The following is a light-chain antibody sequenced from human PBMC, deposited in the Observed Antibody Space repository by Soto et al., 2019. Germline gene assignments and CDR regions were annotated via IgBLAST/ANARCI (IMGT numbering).Light chain of an antibody. Sequence: QTVVTQEPSFSVSPGGTVTLTCGLNSGSVSTNYYPAWYQQTPGQAPRALIYHTNTRSSGVPDRFSGSILGNKAALTISGAQADDESDYHCVLYISGGTWVFGGGTKLTVL. J-gene: IGLJ3*02. V-gene: IGLV8-61*01. CDR2: HTN. CDR1: SGSVSTNYY. CDR3: VLYISGGTWV.